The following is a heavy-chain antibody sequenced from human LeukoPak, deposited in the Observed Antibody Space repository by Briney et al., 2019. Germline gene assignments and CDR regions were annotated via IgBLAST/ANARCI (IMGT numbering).Heavy chain of an antibody. D-gene: IGHD3-10*01. V-gene: IGHV4-34*01. CDR1: GGSFSGYY. CDR3: ATTIQGDSPFDP. Sequence: SETLSLTCAVYGGSFSGYYWSWIRQPPGKGLEWIGEINHSGSTNYNPSLKSRVTISVDTSKNQFSLKLSSVTAADTAVYYCATTIQGDSPFDPWGQGTLVTVSS. J-gene: IGHJ5*02. CDR2: INHSGST.